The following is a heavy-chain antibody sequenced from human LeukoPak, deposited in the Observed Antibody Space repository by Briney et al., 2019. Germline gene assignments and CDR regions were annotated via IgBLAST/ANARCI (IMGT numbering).Heavy chain of an antibody. CDR1: GFTVSSTY. CDR2: IYSAGST. Sequence: PGGSLRLSCAASGFTVSSTYMSWVRQAPGKGLEWVSIIYSAGSTYYADSVKGRFTISRDNSKNTVYLQMKSLRAEDTAVYYCARNGGYGDYVIGWGQGTLVTVSS. D-gene: IGHD4-17*01. V-gene: IGHV3-53*05. J-gene: IGHJ4*02. CDR3: ARNGGYGDYVIG.